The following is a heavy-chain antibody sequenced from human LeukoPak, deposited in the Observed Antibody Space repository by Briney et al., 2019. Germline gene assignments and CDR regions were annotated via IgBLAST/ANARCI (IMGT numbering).Heavy chain of an antibody. D-gene: IGHD2-15*01. CDR2: ISDSSSTI. CDR1: GFRFSDYY. Sequence: GGSLRLSCAASGFRFSDYYMSWIRQAPGKGLEWVSDISDSSSTIHYADSVNGRFTISRDNAKNSLYLQMNSLRAEDTAVYSCARGADGVSSNSRGWFDPWGQGTLVTVSS. CDR3: ARGADGVSSNSRGWFDP. J-gene: IGHJ5*02. V-gene: IGHV3-11*04.